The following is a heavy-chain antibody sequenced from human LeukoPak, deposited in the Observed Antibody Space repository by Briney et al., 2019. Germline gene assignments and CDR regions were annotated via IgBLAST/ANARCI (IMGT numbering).Heavy chain of an antibody. V-gene: IGHV3-23*01. CDR3: TKEPREYCGSNACPNWVDA. CDR1: GFTFNSYA. CDR2: SSASYGTT. D-gene: IGHD2-21*01. J-gene: IGHJ5*01. Sequence: PGGTLRLSCAASGFTFNSYATSWVCQGPGKGLERVSASSASYGTTFYANSAKHRFTISSDNSENTLHRQMRSLTVEDTTVYYCTKEPREYCGSNACPNWVDAWGRGTLVSVS.